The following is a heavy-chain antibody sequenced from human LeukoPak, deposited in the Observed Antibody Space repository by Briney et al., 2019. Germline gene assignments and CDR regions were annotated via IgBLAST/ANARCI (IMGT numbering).Heavy chain of an antibody. CDR1: GYTLTELS. D-gene: IGHD3-22*01. CDR3: ATVIDSSGYYKGYYFDY. CDR2: FDPEDGET. V-gene: IGHV1-24*01. J-gene: IGHJ4*02. Sequence: ASVKVSCKVSGYTLTELSMHWVRQAPGKGLEWMGGFDPEDGETIYAQKFQGRVTMTEDTSTDTAYMELSSLRSEDTAVYYCATVIDSSGYYKGYYFDYWAREPWSPSPQ.